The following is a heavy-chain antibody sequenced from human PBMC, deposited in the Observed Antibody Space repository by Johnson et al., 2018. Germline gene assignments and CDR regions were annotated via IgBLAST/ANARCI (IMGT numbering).Heavy chain of an antibody. D-gene: IGHD5-24*01. J-gene: IGHJ6*03. CDR2: ISGSGATT. Sequence: QLVESGGGLVQVGGSLRLSCAASGFTFSNHIMRWIRQAPGNGLEWVSSISGSGATTYYADSVKGRFTISRDNSKNTLYLQMNSLRAEDTAVYYCARGGDGYQFYYYYYIDVWGKGTTVTVSS. CDR3: ARGGDGYQFYYYYYIDV. CDR1: GFTFSNHI. V-gene: IGHV3-23*04.